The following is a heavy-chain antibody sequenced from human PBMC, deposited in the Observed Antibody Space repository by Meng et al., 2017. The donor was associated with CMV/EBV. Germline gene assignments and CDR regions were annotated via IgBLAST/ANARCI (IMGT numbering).Heavy chain of an antibody. CDR2: ISSSSSYI. CDR1: VTFSSYS. J-gene: IGHJ5*02. V-gene: IGHV3-21*01. D-gene: IGHD2-2*01. CDR3: ARDFPLVVVPAAGFDP. Sequence: VTFSSYSMNWVRQAPGKGLEWVSSISSSSSYIYYADAVKGRFTISRDNAKNSLYLQMNSLRAEDTAVYYCARDFPLVVVPAAGFDPWGQGTLVTVSS.